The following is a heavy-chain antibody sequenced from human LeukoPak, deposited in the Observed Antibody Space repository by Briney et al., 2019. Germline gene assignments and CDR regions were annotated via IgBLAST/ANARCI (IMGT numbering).Heavy chain of an antibody. CDR2: INPNSGGT. J-gene: IGHJ3*02. Sequence: ASVKVSCKASGYTFTGYYMHWVRQAPGQGLEWMGWINPNSGGTNYAQKFQGRVTMTRDTSISTAYMELSGLRSDDTAVYYCARDLSYFDSSGYSSRNVFDIWGQGTMVTVSS. CDR3: ARDLSYFDSSGYSSRNVFDI. CDR1: GYTFTGYY. V-gene: IGHV1-2*02. D-gene: IGHD3-22*01.